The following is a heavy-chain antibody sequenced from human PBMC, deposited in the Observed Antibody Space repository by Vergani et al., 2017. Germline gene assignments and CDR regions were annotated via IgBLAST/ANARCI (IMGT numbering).Heavy chain of an antibody. D-gene: IGHD3-22*01. CDR1: GFTFSSYG. CDR2: ISYDGSNK. J-gene: IGHJ4*02. V-gene: IGHV3-30*18. CDR3: AKGWYYYDSSGYYSGY. Sequence: QVQLVESGGGVVQPGRSLRLSCAASGFTFSSYGMHWVRQAPGKGLEWVAVISYDGSNKYYADSVKGRFTISRDNSKNTLYLQMNSLRAEDTAVYYCAKGWYYYDSSGYYSGYWGQGTLVTVSS.